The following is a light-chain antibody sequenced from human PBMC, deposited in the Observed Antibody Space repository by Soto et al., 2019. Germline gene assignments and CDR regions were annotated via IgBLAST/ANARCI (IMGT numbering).Light chain of an antibody. V-gene: IGKV1-5*01. CDR2: DAS. J-gene: IGKJ1*01. Sequence: DIQMTQSPSTLSATAGDRVTITCRASQSISSWLAWYQHKPGKAPKLLIYDASNLDSGVPSRFSGSGSGTECSLTSSHLQPDDGAIYYCQQYENYWTFGQGTRVEIK. CDR1: QSISSW. CDR3: QQYENYWT.